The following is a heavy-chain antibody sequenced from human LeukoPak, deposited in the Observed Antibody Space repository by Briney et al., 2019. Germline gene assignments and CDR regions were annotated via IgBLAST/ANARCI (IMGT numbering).Heavy chain of an antibody. CDR1: GFTFSDYY. CDR2: ISSSGSTI. Sequence: GGSLRLSCAASGFTFSDYYMSWVRQAPGKGVEGVSYISSSGSTIYYADSVKGRFTISRDNAKNSLYLQMNSLRAEDTAVYYCARVSGYYGSGSKTYYFDYWGQGTLVTVSS. D-gene: IGHD3-10*01. CDR3: ARVSGYYGSGSKTYYFDY. J-gene: IGHJ4*02. V-gene: IGHV3-11*01.